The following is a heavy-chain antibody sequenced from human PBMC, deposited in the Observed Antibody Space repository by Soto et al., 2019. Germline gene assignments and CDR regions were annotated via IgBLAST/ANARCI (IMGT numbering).Heavy chain of an antibody. Sequence: SQTLSLTCVFSRDNVSSNSAAWNWIRPSPSRGLEWLGRTYYRSKWYNDYAVSVKSRITINPDTSKNQFSLQLNSVTPEDTAVYSCARDLGYDFWSGTDYGMDVWGKGTMVTVS. V-gene: IGHV6-1*01. CDR2: TYYRSKWYN. CDR3: ARDLGYDFWSGTDYGMDV. D-gene: IGHD3-3*01. J-gene: IGHJ6*04. CDR1: RDNVSSNSAA.